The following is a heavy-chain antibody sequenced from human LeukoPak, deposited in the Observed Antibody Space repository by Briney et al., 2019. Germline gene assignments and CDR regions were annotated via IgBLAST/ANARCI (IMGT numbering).Heavy chain of an antibody. J-gene: IGHJ4*02. CDR1: GFTFSNAW. D-gene: IGHD5-12*01. CDR3: ARAAGAYSGYVDY. Sequence: PGGSLRLSCAASGFTFSNAWMSWVRQAPGKGLEWVANIKQDGSEKYYVDSVKGRFTISRDNAKNSLYLQMNSLRAEDTAVYYCARAAGAYSGYVDYWGQGTLVTVSS. CDR2: IKQDGSEK. V-gene: IGHV3-7*01.